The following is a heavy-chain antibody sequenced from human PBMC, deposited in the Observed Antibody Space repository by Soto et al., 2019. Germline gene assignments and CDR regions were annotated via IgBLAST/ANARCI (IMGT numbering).Heavy chain of an antibody. J-gene: IGHJ4*02. V-gene: IGHV3-33*01. Sequence: GGSLRLSCAASGFTFSSYGMHWVRQAPGKGLEWVAVIWYDGSNKYYADSVKGRFTISRDNSKNTLYLQMNSLRAEDTAVYYCARGGSPRSYYDFWSGYFKEAASYFDYWGQGTLVTVSS. CDR2: IWYDGSNK. CDR3: ARGGSPRSYYDFWSGYFKEAASYFDY. CDR1: GFTFSSYG. D-gene: IGHD3-3*01.